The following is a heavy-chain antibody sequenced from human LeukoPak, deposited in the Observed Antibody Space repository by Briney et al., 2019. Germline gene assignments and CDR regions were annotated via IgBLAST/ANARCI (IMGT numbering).Heavy chain of an antibody. V-gene: IGHV1-46*01. Sequence: GASVKVSCKASGYTFTSYYMHWVRQAPGQGLEWMGIINPSGGSTSYAQKFQGRVTMTRDTSTSTVYMELSSLRSEDTAVYYCARGAFSAVRRIAVVPAAIELDFDYWGQGTLVTVSS. CDR1: GYTFTSYY. CDR3: ARGAFSAVRRIAVVPAAIELDFDY. CDR2: INPSGGST. J-gene: IGHJ4*02. D-gene: IGHD2-2*01.